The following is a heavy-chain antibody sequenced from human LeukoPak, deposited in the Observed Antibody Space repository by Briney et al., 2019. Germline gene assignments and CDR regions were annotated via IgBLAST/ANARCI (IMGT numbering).Heavy chain of an antibody. CDR1: GGTFSSYA. V-gene: IGHV1-69*13. Sequence: GASVKVSCKASGGTFSSYAISWVRQAPGQGLECMGGIIPIFGTANYAQKFQGRVTITADESTSTAYMELSSLRSEDTAVYYCARLSGDGYNSYYWGQGTLVTVSS. D-gene: IGHD5-24*01. CDR2: IIPIFGTA. CDR3: ARLSGDGYNSYY. J-gene: IGHJ4*02.